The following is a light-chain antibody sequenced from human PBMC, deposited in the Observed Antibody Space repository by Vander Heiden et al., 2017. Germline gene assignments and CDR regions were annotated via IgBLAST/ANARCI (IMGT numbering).Light chain of an antibody. CDR1: QNLLHSNGYNY. Sequence: DIVMTQSPLSLPVTPGEPASISCRSSQNLLHSNGYNYLDWYLQKPGQSPQLLIYLGSNRASGVPDRFSGSGSGTDFTLKISRVEAEDVRVYYCRQALEKGSTFGHGTKVDIK. CDR3: RQALEKGST. CDR2: LGS. J-gene: IGKJ3*01. V-gene: IGKV2-28*01.